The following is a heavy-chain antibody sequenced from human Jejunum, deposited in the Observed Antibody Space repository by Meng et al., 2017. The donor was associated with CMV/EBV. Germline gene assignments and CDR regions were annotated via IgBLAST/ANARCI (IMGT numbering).Heavy chain of an antibody. D-gene: IGHD3-10*01. CDR3: ARDGMVRGIQLVATCDY. CDR1: FTFSGYT. Sequence: FTFSGYTMNWVRQAPGKGLEWVSSISSSGSSIFYADSAKGRFTISRDNAKNSVYLQMNSLRVDDTAVYYCARDGMVRGIQLVATCDYWGQGTLVTVSS. CDR2: ISSSGSSI. J-gene: IGHJ4*02. V-gene: IGHV3-21*01.